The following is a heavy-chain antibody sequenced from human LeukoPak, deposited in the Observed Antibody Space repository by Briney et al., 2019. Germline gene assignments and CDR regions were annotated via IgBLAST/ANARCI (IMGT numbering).Heavy chain of an antibody. Sequence: SETLSLTCAVSGGSINSYYWSWIRQPPGKGLEWIGYIYYSGSTNYNPSFKSRVTISIDTSKNQFSLRLSSVTAADTAVYYCASAHGSGSYYPGHLDYWGQGTLVTVSS. V-gene: IGHV4-59*12. D-gene: IGHD3-10*01. J-gene: IGHJ4*02. CDR1: GGSINSYY. CDR2: IYYSGST. CDR3: ASAHGSGSYYPGHLDY.